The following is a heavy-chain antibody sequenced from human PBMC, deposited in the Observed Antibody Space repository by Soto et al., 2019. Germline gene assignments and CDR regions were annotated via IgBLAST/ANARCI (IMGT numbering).Heavy chain of an antibody. V-gene: IGHV3-23*01. CDR2: INKDGGTT. Sequence: EVQLLESGRGLVQPGESLRLSCAASGFTFSDYFMNWVRQAPGKGLEWVSGINKDGGTTQNADFVRGRFTISRDNSRNTLYLQMNSVRAEDTALYYCAKDLHWYGMDVWGQGTTVTVS. CDR3: AKDLHWYGMDV. J-gene: IGHJ6*02. CDR1: GFTFSDYF. D-gene: IGHD1-20*01.